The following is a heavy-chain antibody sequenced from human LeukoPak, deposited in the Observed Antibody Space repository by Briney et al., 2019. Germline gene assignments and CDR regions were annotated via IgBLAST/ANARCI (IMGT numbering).Heavy chain of an antibody. CDR3: AKTYSSSYDY. D-gene: IGHD6-13*01. V-gene: IGHV3-48*02. CDR2: ISSSSSTI. Sequence: GGSLGLSCAASGFTFSSYSMNWVRQAPGKGLEWVSYISSSSSTIYYEASVKGRLTISRDNAKNSLYLQMNSLRDEDTAVYYCAKTYSSSYDYWGQGTLVTVSS. J-gene: IGHJ4*02. CDR1: GFTFSSYS.